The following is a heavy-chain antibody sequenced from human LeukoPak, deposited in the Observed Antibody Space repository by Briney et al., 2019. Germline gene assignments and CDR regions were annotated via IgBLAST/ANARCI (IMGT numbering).Heavy chain of an antibody. Sequence: PSETLSLTCTVSGGSISSSSYYWGWIRQPPGKGLEWIGSIYYSGSTYYNPSLKSRVTISVDTSKNQFSLKLSSVTAADTAVYYCAGAVVVPAAIYYWGRGTLVTVSS. CDR2: IYYSGST. V-gene: IGHV4-39*01. J-gene: IGHJ4*02. CDR1: GGSISSSSYY. D-gene: IGHD2-2*01. CDR3: AGAVVVPAAIYY.